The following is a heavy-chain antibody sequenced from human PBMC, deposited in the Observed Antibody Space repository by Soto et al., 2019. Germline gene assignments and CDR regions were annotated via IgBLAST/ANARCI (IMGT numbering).Heavy chain of an antibody. J-gene: IGHJ4*02. CDR3: ASRGYDSSDY. D-gene: IGHD5-12*01. V-gene: IGHV4-59*01. CDR2: IYYSGST. Sequence: QVQLQESGPGLVKPSETLSLTCTVSGGSISSYYWSWIRQPPGKGLEWIGYIYYSGSTNYNPSLMSRLPMSVDSSKNQFSLRLTSVTAADTAVYYCASRGYDSSDYWGQGTLVTVSS. CDR1: GGSISSYY.